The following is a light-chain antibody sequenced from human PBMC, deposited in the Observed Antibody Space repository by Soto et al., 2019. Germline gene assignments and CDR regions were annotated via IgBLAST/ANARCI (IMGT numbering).Light chain of an antibody. V-gene: IGKV3-15*01. CDR3: QQRNIWPPVT. J-gene: IGKJ5*01. CDR1: QSVGNN. Sequence: DIVMTQSPGTLSVSPGERATLSCRASQSVGNNLAWYQQKPGQAPRLLIHGASTRATGIPARFSGSGSGTDFTLTISSLEPEDSAIYYCQQRNIWPPVTFGQGTRLEIK. CDR2: GAS.